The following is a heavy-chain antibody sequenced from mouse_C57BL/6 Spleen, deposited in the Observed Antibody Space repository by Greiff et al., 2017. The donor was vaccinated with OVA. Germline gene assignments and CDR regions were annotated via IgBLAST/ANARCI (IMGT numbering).Heavy chain of an antibody. CDR3: ARGGVITTVVARDFDY. D-gene: IGHD1-1*01. Sequence: QVQLQQSGAELVRPGSSVKLSCKASGYTFTSYWMHWVKQRPIQGLEWIGNIDPSDSETHYNQKFKDKATLTVDKSSSTAYMQLSSLTSEDSAVYYCARGGVITTVVARDFDYWGQGTTLTVSS. J-gene: IGHJ2*01. CDR2: IDPSDSET. CDR1: GYTFTSYW. V-gene: IGHV1-52*01.